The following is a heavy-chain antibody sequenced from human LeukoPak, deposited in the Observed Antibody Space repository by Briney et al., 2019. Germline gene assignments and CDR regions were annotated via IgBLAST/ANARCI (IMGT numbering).Heavy chain of an antibody. Sequence: ASVKVSCKASGYTFTTYGISWVRQAPGQGLEWMGWISAYNGNTNYAQKLQGRVTMTTDTSTSTAYMELRSLRSEDTAVYYCARPPSGSYAEYFQHWGQGTLVTVSS. CDR2: ISAYNGNT. CDR1: GYTFTTYG. CDR3: ARPPSGSYAEYFQH. J-gene: IGHJ1*01. D-gene: IGHD1-26*01. V-gene: IGHV1-18*01.